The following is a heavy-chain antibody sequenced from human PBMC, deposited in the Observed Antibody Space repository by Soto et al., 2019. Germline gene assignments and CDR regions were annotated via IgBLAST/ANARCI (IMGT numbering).Heavy chain of an antibody. CDR1: GGSISSYY. D-gene: IGHD6-13*01. CDR2: IYYSGST. CDR3: ARAPASWYTRSYYFDY. J-gene: IGHJ4*02. Sequence: KPSETLSLTCTVSGGSISSYYWSWIRQPPGKGLEWIGYIYYSGSTNYNPSLKSRVTISVDTSKNQFSLKLSSVTAADTAVYYCARAPASWYTRSYYFDYWGQGTLVTVSS. V-gene: IGHV4-59*01.